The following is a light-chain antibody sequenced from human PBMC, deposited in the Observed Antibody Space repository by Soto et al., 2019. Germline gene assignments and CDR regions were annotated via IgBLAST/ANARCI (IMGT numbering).Light chain of an antibody. CDR2: DTS. CDR1: QSVNNY. V-gene: IGKV3-11*01. Sequence: EIVLTQSPATLSLSPGERATLSCRASQSVNNYLAWYQRKPGQAPRLLISDTSNMATGIPARFSGSGSGTDFTLTISSLEPEDFAVYYCQQRGDWPQKFGQGTTVEIK. J-gene: IGKJ1*01. CDR3: QQRGDWPQK.